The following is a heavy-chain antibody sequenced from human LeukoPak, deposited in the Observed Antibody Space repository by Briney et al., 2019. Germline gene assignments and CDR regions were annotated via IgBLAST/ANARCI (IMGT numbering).Heavy chain of an antibody. CDR1: GFTFSSYA. J-gene: IGHJ4*02. V-gene: IGHV3-23*01. CDR3: ARYDFWSGNDY. D-gene: IGHD3-3*01. Sequence: GGSLRLSCAASGFTFSSYAMSWVRQAPGKGLEWVSAISGSGGSTYYADSVKGRFTISRDNAKNSLYLQMNSLRAEDTAVYYCARYDFWSGNDYWGQGTLVTVSS. CDR2: ISGSGGST.